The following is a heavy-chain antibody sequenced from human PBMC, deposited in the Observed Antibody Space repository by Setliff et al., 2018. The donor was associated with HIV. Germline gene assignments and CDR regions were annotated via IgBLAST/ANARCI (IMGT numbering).Heavy chain of an antibody. CDR1: GFSFSSYS. J-gene: IGHJ3*02. D-gene: IGHD6-13*01. CDR3: ARERQQLVLVPDAFDI. CDR2: ISYSSSYI. Sequence: GSLRLSCAASGFSFSSYSMNWVRQAPGKGLEWVSSISYSSSYIYYADSVKGRFTISRDNARNSLYLQMNSLRAEDTAVYYCARERQQLVLVPDAFDIWGQGTMVTVSS. V-gene: IGHV3-21*01.